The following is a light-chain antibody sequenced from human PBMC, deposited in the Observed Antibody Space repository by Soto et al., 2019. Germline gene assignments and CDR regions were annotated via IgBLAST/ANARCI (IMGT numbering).Light chain of an antibody. Sequence: EKMMKMSPATVSVEKGARATFSCRASQSVSSNLAWYQQKPGQAPSLLIYGASIRATGIPARFSGIASGTEFTLTISSLQSEDFAVYYCQHYNNRPPWTFGQGTNVDIK. CDR2: GAS. CDR1: QSVSSN. J-gene: IGKJ1*01. V-gene: IGKV3-15*01. CDR3: QHYNNRPPWT.